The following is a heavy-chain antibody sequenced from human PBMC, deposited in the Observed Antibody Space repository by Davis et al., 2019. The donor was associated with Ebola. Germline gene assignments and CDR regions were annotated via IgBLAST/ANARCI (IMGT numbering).Heavy chain of an antibody. CDR2: IKQDGSEK. Sequence: GESLKISCAASGFTFISYWMNWVRQAPGKGLEWVANIKQDGSEKYYVDSVKGRFTISRDNAENSLFLQMNSLRAEDTAVYFCARGRTLAYWGQGTLVTVSS. D-gene: IGHD3-10*01. CDR1: GFTFISYW. CDR3: ARGRTLAY. V-gene: IGHV3-7*03. J-gene: IGHJ4*02.